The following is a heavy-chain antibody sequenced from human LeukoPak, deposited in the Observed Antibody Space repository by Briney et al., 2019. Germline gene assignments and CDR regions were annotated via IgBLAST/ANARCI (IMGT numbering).Heavy chain of an antibody. CDR2: ISGSGGST. CDR1: GFTFSSYA. D-gene: IGHD3-10*01. V-gene: IGHV3-23*01. CDR3: ANLGLSMVRGVLGRDNYFDY. J-gene: IGHJ4*02. Sequence: GGSLRLSCAASGFTFSSYAMSWVRQAPGKGLEWVSAISGSGGSTYYADSVKGRFTISRDNSKKTVYLQMNSLRVEDTAIYYCANLGLSMVRGVLGRDNYFDYWGQGSLVIVSS.